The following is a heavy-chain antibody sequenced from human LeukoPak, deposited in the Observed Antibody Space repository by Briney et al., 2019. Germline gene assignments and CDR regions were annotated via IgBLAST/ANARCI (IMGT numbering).Heavy chain of an antibody. D-gene: IGHD6-19*01. J-gene: IGHJ4*02. CDR1: GFTSCSYS. Sequence: GGSLRLSCAASGFTSCSYSMNWVRKAPGKGLEWVSYISESSSTIYYADSVKGRFTISRDNAKDSLYLQMNSLRAEDTAVYYCARAGYSSGWYLDYWGQGTLVTVSS. V-gene: IGHV3-48*01. CDR3: ARAGYSSGWYLDY. CDR2: ISESSSTI.